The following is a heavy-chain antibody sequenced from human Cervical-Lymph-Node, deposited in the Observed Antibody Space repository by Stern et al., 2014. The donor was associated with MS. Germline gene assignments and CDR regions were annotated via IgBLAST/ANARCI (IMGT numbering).Heavy chain of an antibody. J-gene: IGHJ4*02. V-gene: IGHV3-13*01. CDR2: ISTAGDK. D-gene: IGHD3-22*01. CDR1: GFTFSSYD. CDR3: ARARRDYYDSSGYPYYFDY. Sequence: EVQLVESGGGLVQPGGSLRLSCAASGFTFSSYDMHWVRQATGKGLEWVSAISTAGDKYYSGSLKGRFTISRENAKNSLYLQMNSLRAGDTAVYYCARARRDYYDSSGYPYYFDYWGQGTLVTVSS.